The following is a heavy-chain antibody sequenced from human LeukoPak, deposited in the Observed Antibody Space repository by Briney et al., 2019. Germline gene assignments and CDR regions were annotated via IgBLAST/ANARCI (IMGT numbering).Heavy chain of an antibody. CDR3: ARDPSDYYDSSGYQTYYFDY. V-gene: IGHV1-2*06. Sequence: GSVKVSCKASGYTFTGYYMHWVRQAPGQGLEWMGRINPNSGGTNYAQKFQGRVTMTRDTSISTAYMELSRLRSDDTAVYYCARDPSDYYDSSGYQTYYFDYWGQGTLVTVSS. CDR2: INPNSGGT. CDR1: GYTFTGYY. J-gene: IGHJ4*02. D-gene: IGHD3-22*01.